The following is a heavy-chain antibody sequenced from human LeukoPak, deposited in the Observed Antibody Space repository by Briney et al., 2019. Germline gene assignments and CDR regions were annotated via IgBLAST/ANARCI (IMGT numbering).Heavy chain of an antibody. J-gene: IGHJ4*01. CDR2: ISGSGGST. Sequence: PGGSLRLSCAASGFPFNNYAMTWVRQAPGEGLEWVSAISGSGGSTYYADSVKGRLTISRDNSKNTLYLQMNSLRVEDTAVYYCATWGLPRVYWGQGTLVTVSS. CDR3: ATWGLPRVY. V-gene: IGHV3-23*01. D-gene: IGHD3-16*01. CDR1: GFPFNNYA.